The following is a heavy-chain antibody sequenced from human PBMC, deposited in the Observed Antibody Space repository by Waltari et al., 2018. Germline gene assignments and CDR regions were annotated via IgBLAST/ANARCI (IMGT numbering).Heavy chain of an antibody. CDR3: AAVPSSGWYRGDFDY. J-gene: IGHJ4*02. Sequence: QMQLVQSGPEVKKPGTSVKVSCKASGFTFTSSAMQWVRQARGQRLEWIGWIVVGSGNTNYAQKFQERVTITRDMSTSTAYMELSSLRSEDTAVYYCAAVPSSGWYRGDFDYWGQGTLVTVSS. V-gene: IGHV1-58*02. CDR2: IVVGSGNT. CDR1: GFTFTSSA. D-gene: IGHD6-19*01.